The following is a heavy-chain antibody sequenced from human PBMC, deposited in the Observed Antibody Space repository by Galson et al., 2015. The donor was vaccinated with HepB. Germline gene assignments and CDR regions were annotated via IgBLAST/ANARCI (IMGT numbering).Heavy chain of an antibody. CDR1: GFTFSDYY. Sequence: SLRLSCAASGFTFSDYYMSWIRQAPGKGLEWVSYISSSSSYTNYADSVKGRFTISRDNAKNSLYLQMNSLRAEDTAVYYCGRESSSNAFDIWGQGTMVTVSS. CDR3: GRESSSNAFDI. J-gene: IGHJ3*02. V-gene: IGHV3-11*05. D-gene: IGHD6-13*01. CDR2: ISSSSSYT.